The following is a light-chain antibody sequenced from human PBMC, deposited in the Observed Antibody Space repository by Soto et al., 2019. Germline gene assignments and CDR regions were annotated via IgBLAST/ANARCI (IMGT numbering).Light chain of an antibody. Sequence: QSALTQPASVSGSPGQSITISCTGTSSDVGGYNYVSWYQQHPGKAPKLVIYGVTYRPSGVSARFSGSKFQNTASLTISGLQAEDEADYYCSSFRSGSLVLFGGGTKLTVL. CDR3: SSFRSGSLVL. J-gene: IGLJ3*02. V-gene: IGLV2-14*01. CDR1: SSDVGGYNY. CDR2: GVT.